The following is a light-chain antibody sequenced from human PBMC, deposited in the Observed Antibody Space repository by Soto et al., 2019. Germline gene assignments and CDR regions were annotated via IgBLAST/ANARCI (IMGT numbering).Light chain of an antibody. V-gene: IGKV1-39*01. Sequence: DIQMTQSPSSLSASVGDRVTIACRESQSISSYLNWYQQKPGKAPKHLIYAASTLQSGVPSRFSGTGSGTEFTLAISSLQPDDFAAYYCQQYQRSSVTFGQGTRLEIK. J-gene: IGKJ5*01. CDR3: QQYQRSSVT. CDR1: QSISSY. CDR2: AAS.